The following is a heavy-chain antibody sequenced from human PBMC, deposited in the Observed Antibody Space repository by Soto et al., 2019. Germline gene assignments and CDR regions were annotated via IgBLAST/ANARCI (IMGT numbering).Heavy chain of an antibody. V-gene: IGHV6-1*01. Sequence: SQTLPLTCAISWGSVSSNRAAWNWIRKSPSRGLEWLGRTYYRSKWYDDYAVSVKGRITINPDTSKNQFSLHLNSVTPEDTAVYYCASEGAASTDYGGNIDYWGPGTLVTVS. CDR1: WGSVSSNRAA. CDR3: ASEGAASTDYGGNIDY. J-gene: IGHJ4*02. CDR2: TYYRSKWYD. D-gene: IGHD2-15*01.